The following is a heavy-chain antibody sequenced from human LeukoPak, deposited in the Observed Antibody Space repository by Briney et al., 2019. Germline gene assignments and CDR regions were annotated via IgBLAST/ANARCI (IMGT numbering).Heavy chain of an antibody. D-gene: IGHD3-22*01. CDR3: AAGGDSSGYYPFDY. CDR1: GFTFTSSA. Sequence: GTSVKVSCKASGFTFTSSAVQWVRQARGQRLEWIGWIVVGSGNTNYAQKFQGRVTITRDMSTSTAYMELSSLRSEDTAVYYCAAGGDSSGYYPFDYWGQGTLVTVSS. CDR2: IVVGSGNT. V-gene: IGHV1-58*01. J-gene: IGHJ4*02.